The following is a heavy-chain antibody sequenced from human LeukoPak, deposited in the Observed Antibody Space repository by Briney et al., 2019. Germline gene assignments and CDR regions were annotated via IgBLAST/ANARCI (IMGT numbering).Heavy chain of an antibody. J-gene: IGHJ4*02. Sequence: SETLSLTCTVSGGSISSYYWSWIRQPPGKGLEWIGYIYYSGSTNYNPSLKSRVTISVDTSKNQFSLKLSSVTAADTAVYYCARLYRGLLDSWGQGTLVTVSS. V-gene: IGHV4-59*01. D-gene: IGHD3-10*01. CDR2: IYYSGST. CDR3: ARLYRGLLDS. CDR1: GGSISSYY.